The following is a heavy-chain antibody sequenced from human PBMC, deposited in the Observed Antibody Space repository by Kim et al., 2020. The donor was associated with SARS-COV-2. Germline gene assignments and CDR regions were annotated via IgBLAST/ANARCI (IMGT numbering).Heavy chain of an antibody. J-gene: IGHJ4*02. Sequence: GGSLRLSCAASGFTFSSYAMSWVRQAPGKGLEWVSAISGSGGSTYYADSVKGRFTISRDNSKNTLYLQMNSLRAEDTAVYYCAARSFYCSSTSCYSPFDYWGQGTLVTVSS. CDR3: AARSFYCSSTSCYSPFDY. V-gene: IGHV3-23*01. CDR1: GFTFSSYA. CDR2: ISGSGGST. D-gene: IGHD2-2*01.